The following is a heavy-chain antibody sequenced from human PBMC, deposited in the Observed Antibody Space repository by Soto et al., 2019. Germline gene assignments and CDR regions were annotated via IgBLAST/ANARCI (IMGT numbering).Heavy chain of an antibody. V-gene: IGHV1-46*01. D-gene: IGHD3-10*01. CDR2: INPLGFST. Sequence: QVQLVQSGAEVKKPGASVEVSCKASGYTFTSYNMHWVRQAPGQGLEWVGMINPLGFSTTYAQKFRGRVTMTRDTSTSTVYMELTNLRSDDTAXXXXXXXXXRFGELYWFDPWGQGTLV. J-gene: IGHJ5*02. CDR3: XXXXXRFGELYWFDP. CDR1: GYTFTSYN.